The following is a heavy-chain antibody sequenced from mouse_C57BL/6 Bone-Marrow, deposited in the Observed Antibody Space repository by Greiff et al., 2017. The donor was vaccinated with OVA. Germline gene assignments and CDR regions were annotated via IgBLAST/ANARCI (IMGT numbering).Heavy chain of an antibody. Sequence: VQLQESGAELVRPGASVTLSCKASGYTFTDYEMHWVKQTPVHGLEWIGAIDPESGGTAYNQKFKGKAILTAGKSSITAYMELRSLKSEDSAVYYGTRGYSNYYAMDYWGQGTSVTVSS. J-gene: IGHJ4*01. CDR3: TRGYSNYYAMDY. CDR2: IDPESGGT. CDR1: GYTFTDYE. V-gene: IGHV1-15*01. D-gene: IGHD2-5*01.